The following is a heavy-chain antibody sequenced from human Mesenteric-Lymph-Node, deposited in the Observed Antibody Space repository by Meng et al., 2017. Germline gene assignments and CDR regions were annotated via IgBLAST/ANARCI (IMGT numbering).Heavy chain of an antibody. V-gene: IGHV3-30*04. D-gene: IGHD5-18*01. CDR3: ARDKLRYSYGLDY. CDR2: ISNDGSNK. J-gene: IGHJ4*01. Sequence: GESLKISCAASGFTFSSYAMHWVRQAPGKGLEWVSVISNDGSNKYYADSVKGRFTISRDNSKNTLYLQMNSLRAEDTAVYYCARDKLRYSYGLDYWGHGTLVTVSS. CDR1: GFTFSSYA.